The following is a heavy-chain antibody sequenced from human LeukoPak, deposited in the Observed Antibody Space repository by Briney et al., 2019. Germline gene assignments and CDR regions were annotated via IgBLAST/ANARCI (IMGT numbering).Heavy chain of an antibody. Sequence: SVKVSCKASGGTFSSYDITWVRQAPGQGLEWMGGIIPIFGTANYAQKFQGRVTITADESTSTAYMELSSLRSEDTAVYYCARGYCINGVCDRGDYWGQGTLVTVSS. V-gene: IGHV1-69*13. CDR1: GGTFSSYD. J-gene: IGHJ4*02. CDR3: ARGYCINGVCDRGDY. CDR2: IIPIFGTA. D-gene: IGHD2-8*01.